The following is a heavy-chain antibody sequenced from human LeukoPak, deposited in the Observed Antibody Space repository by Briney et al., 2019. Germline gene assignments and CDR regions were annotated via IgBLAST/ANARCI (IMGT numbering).Heavy chain of an antibody. Sequence: SETLSLTCAVYGGSFSGYYWSWIRQPPGKGLEWIGEINHSGSTNYNPSPKSRVTISVDTSKNQSSLKLSSVTAADTAVYYCASESVAVALPDYWGQGTLVTVSS. J-gene: IGHJ4*02. CDR1: GGSFSGYY. CDR3: ASESVAVALPDY. CDR2: INHSGST. D-gene: IGHD6-19*01. V-gene: IGHV4-34*01.